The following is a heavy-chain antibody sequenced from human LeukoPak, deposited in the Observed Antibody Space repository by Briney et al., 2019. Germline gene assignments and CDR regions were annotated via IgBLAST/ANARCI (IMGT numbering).Heavy chain of an antibody. V-gene: IGHV3-48*01. CDR2: ISSSSSTI. CDR3: ARGHLQWKNYFDY. D-gene: IGHD6-19*01. CDR1: GFTFSSYS. Sequence: GGSLRLSCAASGFTFSSYSMNWVRQAPGKGLEWVSYISSSSSTIYYADSVKGRFTISRDNAKNSLYLQMNSLRAEDTAVYYCARGHLQWKNYFDYWGQGTLVTVSS. J-gene: IGHJ4*02.